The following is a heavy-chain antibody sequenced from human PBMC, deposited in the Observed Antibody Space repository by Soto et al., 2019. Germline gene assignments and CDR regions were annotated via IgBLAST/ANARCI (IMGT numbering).Heavy chain of an antibody. CDR1: GYTFTSYG. J-gene: IGHJ4*02. CDR2: ISAYNGNT. D-gene: IGHD3-3*01. Sequence: GASVKVSCKASGYTFTSYGISWVRQAPGQGLEWMGWISAYNGNTNYAQKLQSRVTMTTDTSTSTAYMELRSLRSDDTAVYYCAREGLYYDFWSGYWNYWGQGTLVTVSS. CDR3: AREGLYYDFWSGYWNY. V-gene: IGHV1-18*04.